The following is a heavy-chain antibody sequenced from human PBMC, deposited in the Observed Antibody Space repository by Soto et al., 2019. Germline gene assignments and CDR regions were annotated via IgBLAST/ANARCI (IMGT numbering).Heavy chain of an antibody. J-gene: IGHJ4*02. CDR1: GGSISVYY. CDR3: ARGVGSSPPRY. V-gene: IGHV4-59*01. D-gene: IGHD1-26*01. Sequence: SETLSLTCTISGGSISVYYWSWVRQPPGHELEWIGYIYASGSPYYNPALRSRVTISADTSKNQISLRWTSPTAADTAVYYFARGVGSSPPRYWGRGTLVTVPQ. CDR2: IYASGSP.